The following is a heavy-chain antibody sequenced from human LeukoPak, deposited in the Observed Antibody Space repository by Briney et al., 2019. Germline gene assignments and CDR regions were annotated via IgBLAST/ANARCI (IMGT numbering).Heavy chain of an antibody. CDR2: MSGNGGTT. D-gene: IGHD3-22*01. J-gene: IGHJ4*02. V-gene: IGHV3-23*01. CDR1: GFIFSSYA. Sequence: PRGSLRLSCAASGFIFSSYAMSWVRQAPGKGLEWVSGMSGNGGTTYYADSVKGRFTISRDNSKNTLYLQMNSLRVEDTAVYYCARRDYYDSGGYSPLFDYWGQGTLVTVSS. CDR3: ARRDYYDSGGYSPLFDY.